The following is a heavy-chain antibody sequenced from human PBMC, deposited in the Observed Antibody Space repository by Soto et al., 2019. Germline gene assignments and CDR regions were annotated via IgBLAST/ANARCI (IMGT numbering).Heavy chain of an antibody. D-gene: IGHD2-15*01. Sequence: QVQLVESGGGVVQPGRSLRLSCAASGFTFNTYGMHWVRQAPGKGLEWVAVIWYDGSQKYYADSVKGRFTISRDNYKNTMYLQMNCLRAEDTAVYYCARIDCTGGNCRPYAYYDMDVWGQGTTVTVS. J-gene: IGHJ6*02. CDR3: ARIDCTGGNCRPYAYYDMDV. CDR2: IWYDGSQK. CDR1: GFTFNTYG. V-gene: IGHV3-33*01.